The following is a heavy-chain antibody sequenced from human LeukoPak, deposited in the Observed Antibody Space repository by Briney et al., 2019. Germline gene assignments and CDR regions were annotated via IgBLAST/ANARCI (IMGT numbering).Heavy chain of an antibody. CDR2: IYYSGST. CDR3: ATSTHSFDY. Sequence: SETLSLTCTVSGGSISSYYWSWIRQPPGKGLEWIGYIYYSGSTNYNPSLKSRVTISVDTSKNQSSLKLSSVTAADTAVCYCATSTHSFDYWGQGTLVTVSS. D-gene: IGHD5/OR15-5a*01. V-gene: IGHV4-59*01. CDR1: GGSISSYY. J-gene: IGHJ4*02.